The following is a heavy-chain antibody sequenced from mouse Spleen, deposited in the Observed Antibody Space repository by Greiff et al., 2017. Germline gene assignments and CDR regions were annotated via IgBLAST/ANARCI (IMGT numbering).Heavy chain of an antibody. V-gene: IGHV1-50*01. CDR3: ARGGITTVVATGDY. CDR1: GYTFTSYW. D-gene: IGHD1-1*01. Sequence: VKLQQPGAELVKPGASVKLSCKASGYTFTSYWMQWVKQRPGQGLEWIGEIDPSDSYTNYNQKFKGKATLTVDTSSSTAYMQLSSLTSEDSAVYYCARGGITTVVATGDYWGQGTTLTVSS. J-gene: IGHJ2*01. CDR2: IDPSDSYT.